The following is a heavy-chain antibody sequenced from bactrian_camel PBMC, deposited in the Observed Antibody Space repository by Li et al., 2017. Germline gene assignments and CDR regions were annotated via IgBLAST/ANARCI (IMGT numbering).Heavy chain of an antibody. CDR3: ATYSDELVRY. V-gene: IGHV3S10*01. CDR2: IDSDGSA. J-gene: IGHJ4*01. D-gene: IGHD6*01. CDR1: GYTYSNYC. Sequence: LVESGGGSVQAGGSLRLSCVYSGYTYSNYCMAWFRQASGPEREGVAAIDSDGSAVYADSVKGQFTISRDNARNTVYLQMNSLKSEDTALYYCATYSDELVRYWGQGTQVTVS.